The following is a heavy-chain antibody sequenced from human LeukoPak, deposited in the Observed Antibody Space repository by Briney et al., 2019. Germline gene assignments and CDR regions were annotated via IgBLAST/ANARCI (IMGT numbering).Heavy chain of an antibody. D-gene: IGHD6-13*01. CDR2: ISSNGGST. CDR3: ARDTRRKASSWYLHFDY. CDR1: GFTFSSYA. V-gene: IGHV3-64*01. Sequence: SGGSLRLSCAASGFTFSSYAMHWVRQAPGKGLEYVSAISSNGGSTYYANSVKGRFTISRDNSKNTLYLQMGSLRAEDTAVYYCARDTRRKASSWYLHFDYWGQGTLVTVSS. J-gene: IGHJ4*02.